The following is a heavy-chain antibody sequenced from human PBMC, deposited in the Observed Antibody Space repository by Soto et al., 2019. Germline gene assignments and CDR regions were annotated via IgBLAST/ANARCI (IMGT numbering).Heavy chain of an antibody. D-gene: IGHD3-22*01. Sequence: QVQLVQSGAEVKKPGSSVKVSCKASGGTFSSYAISWVRQAPGQGLEWMGGIIPIFGTANYAQKFQGRVTITADESTSTAYMELSSLRSEDTAVYYCVTLPLPYYYDSSPNGMDVWGQGTTVTVSS. CDR3: VTLPLPYYYDSSPNGMDV. CDR2: IIPIFGTA. CDR1: GGTFSSYA. J-gene: IGHJ6*02. V-gene: IGHV1-69*01.